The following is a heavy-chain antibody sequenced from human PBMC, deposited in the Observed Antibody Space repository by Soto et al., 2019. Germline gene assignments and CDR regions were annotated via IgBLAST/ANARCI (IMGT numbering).Heavy chain of an antibody. D-gene: IGHD4-17*01. CDR2: ISYSGSNT. CDR3: AKGGGDYSCFAP. Sequence: QLLESGGDLVQPGGSLRLSCAASGFAFSSYAMSWVRQAPGKGLEWVSTISYSGSNTYYADSVKGRFTISRDSSRKTVYLQMNSMRAEDTAMYYCAKGGGDYSCFAPWGQGTLVTVS. CDR1: GFAFSSYA. V-gene: IGHV3-23*01. J-gene: IGHJ5*02.